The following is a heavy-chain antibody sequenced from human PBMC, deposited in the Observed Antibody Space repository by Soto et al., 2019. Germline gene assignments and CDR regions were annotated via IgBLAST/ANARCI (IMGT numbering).Heavy chain of an antibody. D-gene: IGHD2-2*01. CDR1: GFTFSSYS. V-gene: IGHV3-48*01. CDR2: ISSSSSTI. J-gene: IGHJ2*01. CDR3: ARTHCSSTSPCKTWYFDL. Sequence: GGSLRLSCAASGFTFSSYSMNWVRQAPGKGLEWVSYISSSSSTIYYADSVKGRFTISRDNAKNSLYLQMNSLRAEDTAVYYCARTHCSSTSPCKTWYFDLWGRGTLVTVSS.